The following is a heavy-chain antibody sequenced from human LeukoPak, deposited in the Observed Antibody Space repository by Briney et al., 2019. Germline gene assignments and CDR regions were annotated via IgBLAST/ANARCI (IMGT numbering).Heavy chain of an antibody. CDR1: GFTFSSYW. D-gene: IGHD2/OR15-2a*01. CDR2: INSDGSST. CDR3: ARVIVTVPGQSDYFDY. Sequence: LPGGSLRLSCAASGFTFSSYWMHWVRQAPGKGLVWVSRINSDGSSTSYADSVKGRFTISRDNAKNTLYLQMNSLRAEDTAVYSCARVIVTVPGQSDYFDYWGQGTLVTFSS. V-gene: IGHV3-74*01. J-gene: IGHJ4*02.